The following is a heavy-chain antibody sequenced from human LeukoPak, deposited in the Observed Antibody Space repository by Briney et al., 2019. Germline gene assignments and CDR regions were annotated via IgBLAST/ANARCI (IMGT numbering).Heavy chain of an antibody. Sequence: SETLSLTYTVSGGSISSYYWSWIRQPPGKGLEWIGYIYYSGSTNYNPSLKSRVTISVDTSKNQFSLKLSSVTAADTAVYYCARGGDSSGWYPNYYYYYYMDVWGKGTTVTVSS. D-gene: IGHD6-19*01. CDR2: IYYSGST. J-gene: IGHJ6*03. CDR1: GGSISSYY. V-gene: IGHV4-59*01. CDR3: ARGGDSSGWYPNYYYYYYMDV.